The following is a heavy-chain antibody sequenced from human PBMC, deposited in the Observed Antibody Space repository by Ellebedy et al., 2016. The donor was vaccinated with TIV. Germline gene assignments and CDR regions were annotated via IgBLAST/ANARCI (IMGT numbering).Heavy chain of an antibody. Sequence: GESLKISCEASGFTFSSYAMSWLRQAPGKGLEWVSVFGGRSTTTYYADSVKGRFTISRDNSKNTLFLQMNSLRGDDMARYYCAKISPTHRGAFDIWGQGTMVTVSS. J-gene: IGHJ3*02. CDR3: AKISPTHRGAFDI. V-gene: IGHV3-23*01. CDR1: GFTFSSYA. D-gene: IGHD3-3*02. CDR2: FGGRSTTT.